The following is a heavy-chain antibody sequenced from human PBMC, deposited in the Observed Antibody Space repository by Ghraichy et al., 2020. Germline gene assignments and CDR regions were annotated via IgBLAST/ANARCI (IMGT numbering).Heavy chain of an antibody. CDR2: MKSKNDGGTI. J-gene: IGHJ4*02. CDR3: TTVRVGAAHFDH. V-gene: IGHV3-15*01. D-gene: IGHD2-15*01. Sequence: GGSLSLSCAASEFTFSKTWLSGVRQAPGKGLEWVGRMKSKNDGGTIDYGAAGKGRFTISRDDSTNTLYLQMNSLKTEDTAVYYCTTVRVGAAHFDHWGQRTLVTVSS. CDR1: EFTFSKTW.